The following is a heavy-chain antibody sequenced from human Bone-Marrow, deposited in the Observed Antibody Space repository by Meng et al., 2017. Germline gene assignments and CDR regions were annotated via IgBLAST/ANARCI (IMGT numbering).Heavy chain of an antibody. V-gene: IGHV1-46*01. Sequence: ASVKVSCKPSGYNFPDYYIHWVRRAPGQGLEWMGIINPSGGSTSYAQKFQGRVTMTRDTSTSTVYMELSSLRSEDTAVYYCASFGELLYAFDIWGQGTMVTVSS. J-gene: IGHJ3*02. CDR3: ASFGELLYAFDI. D-gene: IGHD3-10*01. CDR1: GYNFPDYY. CDR2: INPSGGST.